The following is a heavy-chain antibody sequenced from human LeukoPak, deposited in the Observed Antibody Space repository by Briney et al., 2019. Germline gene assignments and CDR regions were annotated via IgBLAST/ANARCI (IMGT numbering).Heavy chain of an antibody. CDR3: ARHPRAGDFDY. Sequence: GASLKISCTGSGSSFTSYWIGWVRPMPGKGLGWMGIIYPGDSDTRYSPSFQGQVTISADKSISTAYLQWSSLKASDTAMYYCARHPRAGDFDYWGQGTLVTVSS. CDR2: IYPGDSDT. J-gene: IGHJ4*02. CDR1: GSSFTSYW. D-gene: IGHD3-10*01. V-gene: IGHV5-51*01.